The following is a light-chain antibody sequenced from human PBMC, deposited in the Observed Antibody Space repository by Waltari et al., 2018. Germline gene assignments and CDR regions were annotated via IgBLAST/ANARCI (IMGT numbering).Light chain of an antibody. CDR3: SSWDDSVIGPV. J-gene: IGLJ2*01. CDR2: SNN. Sequence: QSVLTQPPSASGTPGQGVTIPCSGSSSNIGRTTLNWYQQLPGTAPKLLIFSNNQRPSGVPDRFSGSKSGTSASLAISGLLSEDEADYYCSSWDDSVIGPVFGGGTKLTVL. CDR1: SSNIGRTT. V-gene: IGLV1-44*01.